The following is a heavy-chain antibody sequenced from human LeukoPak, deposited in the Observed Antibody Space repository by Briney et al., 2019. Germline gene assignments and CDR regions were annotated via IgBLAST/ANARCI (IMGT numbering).Heavy chain of an antibody. V-gene: IGHV1-46*01. D-gene: IGHD3-22*01. CDR2: INPSGGST. Sequence: ASVKVSCKASGYTFISYGISWVRQAPGQGLEWMGIINPSGGSTSYAQKFQGRLTMTRDTSTSTVYMELSSLRSEDTAVYYCARGAGYYDSSASIDYWGQGTLVTVSS. CDR3: ARGAGYYDSSASIDY. CDR1: GYTFISYG. J-gene: IGHJ4*02.